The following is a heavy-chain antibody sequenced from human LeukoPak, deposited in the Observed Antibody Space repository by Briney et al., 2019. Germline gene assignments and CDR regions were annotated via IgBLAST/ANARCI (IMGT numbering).Heavy chain of an antibody. D-gene: IGHD3-22*01. CDR1: GYTFTSYY. V-gene: IGHV1-46*01. CDR3: ARANGEDYYDSSGYYALFDY. Sequence: ASVKVSCKASGYTFTSYYMHWVRQAPGQGLEWMGIINPSGGSTSYAQKFQGRVTMTRDMSTSTAYMELRSLRSDDTAVYYCARANGEDYYDSSGYYALFDYWGQGTLVTVSS. J-gene: IGHJ4*02. CDR2: INPSGGST.